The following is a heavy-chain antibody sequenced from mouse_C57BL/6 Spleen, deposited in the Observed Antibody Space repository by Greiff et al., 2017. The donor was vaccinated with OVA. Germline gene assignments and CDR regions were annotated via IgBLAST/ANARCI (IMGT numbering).Heavy chain of an antibody. Sequence: VQLKESGPELVKPGASVKISCKASGYSFTGYYMNWVKQSPEKSLEWIGEINPSTGGTTYNQKFKAKATLTVDKSSRTAYMQLKSLTSEETAVYYCARGSYGYDGARDYWGQGTSVTVSS. CDR3: ARGSYGYDGARDY. J-gene: IGHJ4*01. CDR1: GYSFTGYY. D-gene: IGHD2-2*01. V-gene: IGHV1-42*01. CDR2: INPSTGGT.